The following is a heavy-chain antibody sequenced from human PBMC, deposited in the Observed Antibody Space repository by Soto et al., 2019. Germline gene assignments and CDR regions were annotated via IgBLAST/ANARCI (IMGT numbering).Heavy chain of an antibody. V-gene: IGHV4-4*07. CDR3: AREGSYSAYNFAHGIQLWSFDF. Sequence: SETLSLTCTVSGGSINTFYWSWVRQPAGKGLEWIGRILSSGSTSFNPSPESRVAMSVDTSKNHFSLNLSSVTAADMAVYYCAREGSYSAYNFAHGIQLWSFDFWGQGALVTVSS. CDR2: ILSSGST. CDR1: GGSINTFY. D-gene: IGHD5-12*01. J-gene: IGHJ4*02.